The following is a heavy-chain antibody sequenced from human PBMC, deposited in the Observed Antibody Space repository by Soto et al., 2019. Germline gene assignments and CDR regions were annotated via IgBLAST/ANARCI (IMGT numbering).Heavy chain of an antibody. CDR1: GFTFSNAW. J-gene: IGHJ4*02. CDR3: TTRYYYDSSGYYYLLDY. Sequence: EVQLVESGGGLVKPGGSLRLSCAASGFTFSNAWMNWVRQAPGKGLEWVGRIKSKTDGGTTDYAAPVKGRFTISRDDSKNTLYLQMNSVKTEDTAVYYCTTRYYYDSSGYYYLLDYWGQGTLVTVSS. D-gene: IGHD3-22*01. V-gene: IGHV3-15*07. CDR2: IKSKTDGGTT.